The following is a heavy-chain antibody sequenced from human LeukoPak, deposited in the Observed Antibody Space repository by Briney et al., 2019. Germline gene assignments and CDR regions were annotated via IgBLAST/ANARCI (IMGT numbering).Heavy chain of an antibody. Sequence: SETLSLTCTLSGVSLTTYYWSWVRQPPGNGLEWFGFIYHRGNTNYNPSLKSRVTMSVDTSKSQFSLRLSSVTAADTAVYYCATMTRRGQYYFDNWGQGTLVTVSS. J-gene: IGHJ4*02. CDR3: ATMTRRGQYYFDN. CDR1: GVSLTTYY. CDR2: IYHRGNT. D-gene: IGHD3-22*01. V-gene: IGHV4-4*09.